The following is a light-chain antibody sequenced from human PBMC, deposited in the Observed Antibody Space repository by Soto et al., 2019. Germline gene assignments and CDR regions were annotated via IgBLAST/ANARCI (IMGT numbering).Light chain of an antibody. V-gene: IGKV3-20*01. CDR1: QSVSSGY. CDR2: VAS. Sequence: EIVLTQSPGTLSLSPGERATLSCRASQSVSSGYLAWYQQKPGQAPRLLIYVASNRATGIPDRFSGSGSGTDFTVTISRLEPEDFAVYSCQQYGSLPRTFGQGTKVEIK. J-gene: IGKJ1*01. CDR3: QQYGSLPRT.